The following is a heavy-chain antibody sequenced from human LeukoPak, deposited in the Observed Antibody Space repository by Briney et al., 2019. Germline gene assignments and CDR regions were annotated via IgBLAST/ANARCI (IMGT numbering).Heavy chain of an antibody. J-gene: IGHJ4*02. V-gene: IGHV3-21*01. Sequence: GGSLRLSCAAAGFTFSTYIMNWVRQAPGKGLEWVSSISSGSNYIYYADSVKGRFTISRDNAKNSLYLQMNSLRAEDTAVYYCAKDRFGSFYYFDYWGQGTLVTVSS. CDR1: GFTFSTYI. CDR2: ISSGSNYI. CDR3: AKDRFGSFYYFDY. D-gene: IGHD3-3*01.